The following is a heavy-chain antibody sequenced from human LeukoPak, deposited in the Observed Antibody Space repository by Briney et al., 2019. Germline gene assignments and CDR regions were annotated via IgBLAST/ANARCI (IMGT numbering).Heavy chain of an antibody. V-gene: IGHV4-39*07. D-gene: IGHD3-3*01. CDR1: GGSISSSSYY. J-gene: IGHJ3*02. CDR3: ARVGLRITIFGVVIGAFDI. Sequence: PSETLSLTCTVSGGSISSSSYYWGWIRQPPGKGLEWIGSIYYSGSTYYNPSLKSRVTISVDTSKNQFSLKLSSVTAADTAVYYCARVGLRITIFGVVIGAFDIWGQGTMVTVSS. CDR2: IYYSGST.